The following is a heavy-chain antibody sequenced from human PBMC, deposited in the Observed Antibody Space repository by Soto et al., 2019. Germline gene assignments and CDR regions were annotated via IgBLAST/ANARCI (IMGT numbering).Heavy chain of an antibody. CDR2: IIPSYDRT. D-gene: IGHD4-17*01. CDR1: GDAFKSYA. V-gene: IGHV1-69*06. J-gene: IGHJ4*02. Sequence: QVLLVQSGSEVKKAGSSVKVSCKASGDAFKSYAIHWVRQAPGQGLEYMGRIIPSYDRTKYAQKFQGRLTLTADMYTSTVYMELSSLRSEDTAVYYCARDPTNDYGDDTFDYWGQGTKVIVSS. CDR3: ARDPTNDYGDDTFDY.